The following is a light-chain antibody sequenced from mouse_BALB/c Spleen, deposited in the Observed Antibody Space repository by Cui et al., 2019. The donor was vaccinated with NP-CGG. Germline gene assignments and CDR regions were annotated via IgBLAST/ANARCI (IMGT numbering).Light chain of an antibody. J-gene: IGLJ1*01. Sequence: QAVVTQDSALTTSLGETVTLTCRSSTGAVTTSNYANWVQEKPDHLFTGLIGGTNNRVPGVPARFSGSLIGDKAALTITGAQTEDEAIYFCALWYSNHWVFGGGTKLTVL. CDR3: ALWYSNHWV. CDR2: GTN. V-gene: IGLV1*01. CDR1: TGAVTTSNY.